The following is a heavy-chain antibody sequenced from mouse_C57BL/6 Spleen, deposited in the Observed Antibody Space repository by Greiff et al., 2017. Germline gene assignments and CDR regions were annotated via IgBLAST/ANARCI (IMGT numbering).Heavy chain of an antibody. CDR1: GYTFTDYY. CDR2: IFPGSGST. V-gene: IGHV1-75*01. D-gene: IGHD2-4*01. Sequence: QVQLQQSGPELVKPGASVKISCKASGYTFTDYYINWVKQRPGQGLEWIGWIFPGSGSTYYNEKFKGKATLTVDKSSSTAYMLLSSLTSEDSAVYFCARGKVYDYDEAWFAYWGQGTLVTVSA. CDR3: ARGKVYDYDEAWFAY. J-gene: IGHJ3*01.